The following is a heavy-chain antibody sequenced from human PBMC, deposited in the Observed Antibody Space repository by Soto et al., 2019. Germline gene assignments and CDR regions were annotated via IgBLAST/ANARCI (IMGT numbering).Heavy chain of an antibody. V-gene: IGHV1-24*01. CDR2: FDPEDGET. CDR3: ARAGESTVSTWSFGAF. Sequence: ASVKVSCKVSGYTLTELSMHWVRQAPGKGLEWMGGFDPEDGETIYAQKFQGRVTMTEDTSTDTAYMELSSLRSEDTAVYYCARAGESTVSTWSFGAFWGRGPLVPVSS. D-gene: IGHD3-10*01. J-gene: IGHJ4*02. CDR1: GYTLTELS.